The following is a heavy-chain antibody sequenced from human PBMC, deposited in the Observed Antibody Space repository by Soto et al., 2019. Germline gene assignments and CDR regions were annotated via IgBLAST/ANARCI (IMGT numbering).Heavy chain of an antibody. CDR3: ARSTGDLRGCFDY. CDR2: IYPGDSDT. D-gene: IGHD7-27*01. J-gene: IGHJ4*02. Sequence: PGESLKISCKGSGYSFTSYWIGWVRQVPGKGPEWMGIIYPGDSDTRYSPSFQGQVTISADKSISTAYLQWSSLKASDTAMYYCARSTGDLRGCFDYWGQGTLVTVSS. CDR1: GYSFTSYW. V-gene: IGHV5-51*01.